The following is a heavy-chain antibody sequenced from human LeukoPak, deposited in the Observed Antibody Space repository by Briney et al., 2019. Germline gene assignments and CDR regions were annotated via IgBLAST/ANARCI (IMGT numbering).Heavy chain of an antibody. V-gene: IGHV3-21*01. J-gene: IGHJ4*02. CDR3: ARDRPTPWIQLSKSTFDY. Sequence: GGSLRLSCAASGFTFSSYSMNWVRQAPGKWLEWVSSISSSSSYIYYADSVKGRFTISRDNAKNSLYLQMNSLRAEDTAVYYCARDRPTPWIQLSKSTFDYWGQGTLVTVSS. CDR2: ISSSSSYI. D-gene: IGHD5-18*01. CDR1: GFTFSSYS.